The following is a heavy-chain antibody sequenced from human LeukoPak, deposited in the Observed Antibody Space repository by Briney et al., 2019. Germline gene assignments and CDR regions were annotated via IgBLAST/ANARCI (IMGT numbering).Heavy chain of an antibody. Sequence: SGTLSLTCAVSRGSISSGSYYWSWLPQPNEKELEGIVSNYSNGTNNHNPSLKSRATISVDTSKNHFSLKLSSVTAADTAVYYCARGRGRDVSFYYGMDVWGQGTTVTVSS. J-gene: IGHJ6*02. V-gene: IGHV4-61*02. D-gene: IGHD3-10*01. CDR3: ARGRGRDVSFYYGMDV. CDR1: RGSISSGSYY. CDR2: NYSNGTN.